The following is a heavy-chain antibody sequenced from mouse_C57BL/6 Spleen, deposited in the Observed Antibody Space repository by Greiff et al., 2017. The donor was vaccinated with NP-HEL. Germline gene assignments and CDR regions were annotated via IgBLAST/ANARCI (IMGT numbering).Heavy chain of an antibody. CDR2: ISSGSSTT. Sequence: EVTLVESGGGLVKPGGSLKLSCAASGFTFSDSGMHWVRQAPEKGLEWVAYISSGSSTTYYADTVKGRFTSSRDNAKNTLFLQMTGLWSEDTAMYYGARGYYDYDFAYWGQGTTLTVSS. CDR1: GFTFSDSG. CDR3: ARGYYDYDFAY. J-gene: IGHJ2*01. D-gene: IGHD2-4*01. V-gene: IGHV5-17*01.